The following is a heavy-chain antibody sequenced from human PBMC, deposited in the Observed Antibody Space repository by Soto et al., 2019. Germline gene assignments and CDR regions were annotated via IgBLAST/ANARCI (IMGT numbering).Heavy chain of an antibody. Sequence: SQTLSLTCAISGDSVSSNSAAWNWIRQSTSRDLEWLGRTYYRSKWYNDYAVSVKSRITINPDTSKNQFSLQLSSVTPEDTAVYYCARHNWTFILGMPYGGWFDPWGQGTLVTVSS. CDR3: ARHNWTFILGMPYGGWFDP. J-gene: IGHJ5*02. CDR1: GDSVSSNSAA. D-gene: IGHD1-20*01. V-gene: IGHV6-1*01. CDR2: TYYRSKWYN.